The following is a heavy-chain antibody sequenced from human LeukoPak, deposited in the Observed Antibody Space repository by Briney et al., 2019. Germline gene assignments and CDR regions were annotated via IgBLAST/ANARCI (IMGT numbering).Heavy chain of an antibody. CDR3: ARAYGDSFYYGMDV. J-gene: IGHJ6*02. CDR2: IYYSGST. D-gene: IGHD4-17*01. Sequence: PSETPSLTCTVSGGSISSYYWSWIRQPPGKGLEWIGYIYYSGSTNYNPSLKSRVTISVDTSKNQFSLKLSSVTAADTAVYYCARAYGDSFYYGMDVWGQGTTVTVSS. CDR1: GGSISSYY. V-gene: IGHV4-59*01.